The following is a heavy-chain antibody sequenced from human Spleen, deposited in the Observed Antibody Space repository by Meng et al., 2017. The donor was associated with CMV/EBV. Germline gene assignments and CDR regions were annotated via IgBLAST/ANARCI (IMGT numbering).Heavy chain of an antibody. CDR1: GFTFTTYW. J-gene: IGHJ5*02. Sequence: GESLKISCAASGFTFTTYWMHWVRQAPGKGLVWVSRIKSDGSSTDYADSVKGRFTVSRDNAKNSLYLQMNSLRAEDTAVYYCAREYQLLYGGNWFDPWGQGTLVTVSS. CDR2: IKSDGSST. D-gene: IGHD2-2*02. CDR3: AREYQLLYGGNWFDP. V-gene: IGHV3-74*01.